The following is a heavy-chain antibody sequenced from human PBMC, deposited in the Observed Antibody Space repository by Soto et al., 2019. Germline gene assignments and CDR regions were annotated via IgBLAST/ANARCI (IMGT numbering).Heavy chain of an antibody. CDR1: GFPFANTA. CDR2: IVVGTGDT. Sequence: SVKVSCKASGFPFANTAVQWVRQARGQRPDWIGLIVVGTGDTDSAQKFQERVTIARDTSTSTVYMELRSLRSDDTAVYFCAADSRNWNYAYWGQGTLVTVSS. V-gene: IGHV1-58*01. CDR3: AADSRNWNYAY. D-gene: IGHD1-7*01. J-gene: IGHJ4*02.